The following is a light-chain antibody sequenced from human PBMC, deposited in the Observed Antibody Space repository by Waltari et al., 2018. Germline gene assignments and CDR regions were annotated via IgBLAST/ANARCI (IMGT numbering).Light chain of an antibody. CDR2: EVN. CDR3: SSPTSSSTLV. Sequence: QSALTQPASVSGSPGQSITISCTGTSSDVGAYNYVSWYQQHPDKAPKLILSEVNNRPSGVSNRFAGSKAGNTASLTISGLQAEDEADYYCSSPTSSSTLVFGGGTKLTVL. J-gene: IGLJ3*02. V-gene: IGLV2-14*01. CDR1: SSDVGAYNY.